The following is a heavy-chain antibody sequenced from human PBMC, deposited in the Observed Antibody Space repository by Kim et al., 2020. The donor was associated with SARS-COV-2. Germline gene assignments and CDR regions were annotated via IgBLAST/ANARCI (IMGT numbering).Heavy chain of an antibody. J-gene: IGHJ6*02. D-gene: IGHD5-18*01. Sequence: GGSLRLSCAASGFTVSSNYMSWVRQAPGKGLEWVSVIYSGGSTYYADSVKGRFTISRHNSKNTLYLQMNSLRAEDTAVYYCARGQFPPLNALRGYSSPRGGMDVWGQGTTVTVSS. V-gene: IGHV3-53*04. CDR2: IYSGGST. CDR1: GFTVSSNY. CDR3: ARGQFPPLNALRGYSSPRGGMDV.